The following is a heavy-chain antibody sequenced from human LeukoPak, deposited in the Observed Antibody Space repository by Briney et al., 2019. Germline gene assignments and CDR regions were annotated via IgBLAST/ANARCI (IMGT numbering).Heavy chain of an antibody. J-gene: IGHJ6*04. D-gene: IGHD3-10*02. CDR3: AELGITMIGGV. CDR2: IGGSGTKT. V-gene: IGHV3-23*01. Sequence: QPGGSLRLSCAASGFTFTKYAMSWVRQAAGKGLEWVSAIGGSGTKTFYADSVKGRFTISRDNAKNSLYLQMNSLRAEDTAVYYCAELGITMIGGVWGKGTTVTISS. CDR1: GFTFTKYA.